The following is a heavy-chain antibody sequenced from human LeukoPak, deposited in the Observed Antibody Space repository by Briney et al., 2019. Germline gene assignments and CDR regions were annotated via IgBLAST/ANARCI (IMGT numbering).Heavy chain of an antibody. CDR3: ARDLELRFDY. V-gene: IGHV3-21*01. D-gene: IGHD1-7*01. CDR2: ISSSSSYI. CDR1: GFTFSSYS. Sequence: GGSLRLSCAASGFTFSSYSMNWVRQAPGKGLEWVSSISSSSSYIYYADSVKGRFTISRDNAKNSLYLHMNSLRAEDTAVYYCARDLELRFDYWGQGTLVTVSS. J-gene: IGHJ4*02.